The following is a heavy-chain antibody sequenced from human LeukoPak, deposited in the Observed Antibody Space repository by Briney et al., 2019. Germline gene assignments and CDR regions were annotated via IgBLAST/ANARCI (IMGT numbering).Heavy chain of an antibody. CDR1: GFTFSSYA. Sequence: GRSLRLSCAASGFTFSSYAMHWVRQAPGKGLEWVAVISYDGSNKYYADSVKSRFTISRDNSKNTLYLQMNSLRAEDTAVYYCARVGYDYVWGSYRPAYYFDYWGQGTLVTVSS. V-gene: IGHV3-30-3*01. CDR3: ARVGYDYVWGSYRPAYYFDY. J-gene: IGHJ4*02. CDR2: ISYDGSNK. D-gene: IGHD3-16*02.